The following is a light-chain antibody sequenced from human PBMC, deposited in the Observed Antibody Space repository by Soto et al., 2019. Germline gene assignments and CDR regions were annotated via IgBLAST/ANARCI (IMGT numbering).Light chain of an antibody. Sequence: DIQMTQSPSTLAASVGDRVTITCRASQSINNWLAWYQQKPGKAPKLLIYDASSLGSGVPSRFSARGYGTEFTLTIYSLHPDDFASYYCQQYSSLTFGQGTRVEVK. CDR1: QSINNW. CDR2: DAS. CDR3: QQYSSLT. J-gene: IGKJ1*01. V-gene: IGKV1-5*01.